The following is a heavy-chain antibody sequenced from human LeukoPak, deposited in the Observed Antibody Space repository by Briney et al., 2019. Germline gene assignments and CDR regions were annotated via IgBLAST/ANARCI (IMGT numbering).Heavy chain of an antibody. V-gene: IGHV3-23*01. Sequence: HPGGSLRLSCAGSGFTFPNYAMSWVRQAPGKGLEWVSGISAGGTSTYYADSVKGRFTISRDNSKNTLYLQMNSLRAEDTAVYYCAKDLDSGSYYPRHFDYWGQGTLVTVSS. CDR2: ISAGGTST. CDR3: AKDLDSGSYYPRHFDY. CDR1: GFTFPNYA. D-gene: IGHD1-26*01. J-gene: IGHJ4*02.